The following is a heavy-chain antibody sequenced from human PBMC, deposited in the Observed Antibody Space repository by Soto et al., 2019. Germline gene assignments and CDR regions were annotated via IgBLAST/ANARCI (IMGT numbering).Heavy chain of an antibody. CDR2: IVVGSGNT. V-gene: IGHV1-58*01. J-gene: IGHJ6*03. CDR1: GFTFTSSA. CDR3: ARGPPYNWNDVYYYYYMDV. D-gene: IGHD1-1*01. Sequence: SVKVSCKASGFTFTSSAVQWVRQARGQRLEWIGWIVVGSGNTNYAQKFQERVTITRDMSTSTAYMELSSLRSEDTAVYYCARGPPYNWNDVYYYYYMDVWGKGTTVTVSS.